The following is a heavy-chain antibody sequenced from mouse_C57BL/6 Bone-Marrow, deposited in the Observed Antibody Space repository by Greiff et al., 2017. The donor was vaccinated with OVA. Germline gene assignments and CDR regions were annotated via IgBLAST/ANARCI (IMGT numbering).Heavy chain of an antibody. J-gene: IGHJ2*01. CDR3: TRVTTVVASFDY. Sequence: EVQGVESGEGLVKPGGSLKLSCAASGFTFSSYAMSWVRQTPEKRLEWVAYISSGGDYIYYADTVKGRFTISRDNARNTLYLQMSSLKSEDTAMYYCTRVTTVVASFDYWGQGTTRTGSS. CDR1: GFTFSSYA. V-gene: IGHV5-9-1*02. D-gene: IGHD1-1*01. CDR2: ISSGGDYI.